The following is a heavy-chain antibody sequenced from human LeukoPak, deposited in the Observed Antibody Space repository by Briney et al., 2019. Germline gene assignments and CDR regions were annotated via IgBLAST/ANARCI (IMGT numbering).Heavy chain of an antibody. J-gene: IGHJ6*03. CDR2: IYYSGST. CDR1: GGSISSYY. V-gene: IGHV4-59*01. D-gene: IGHD3-22*01. Sequence: SETLSLTCTVSGGSISSYYWSWIRQPPGKGLEWIGYIYYSGSTNYNPSLKSRVTISVDTSKNQFPLKLSSVTAADTAVYYCARVRDSSGYDYYYYMGVWGKGTTVTVSS. CDR3: ARVRDSSGYDYYYYMGV.